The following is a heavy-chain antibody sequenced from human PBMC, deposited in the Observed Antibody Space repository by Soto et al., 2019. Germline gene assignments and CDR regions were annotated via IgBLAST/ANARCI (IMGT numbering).Heavy chain of an antibody. CDR3: ARSTSPIQGYFDY. CDR1: GGSISSYY. Sequence: ASETLSLTCSVSGGSISSYYWSWIRQPPGKGLEWIGHIYYSGSTIYNPSLESRVTISVDKSKNQFSLELNSVTAADTAVYYCARSTSPIQGYFDYWGQGILVTVSS. V-gene: IGHV4-59*12. D-gene: IGHD3-16*01. J-gene: IGHJ4*02. CDR2: IYYSGST.